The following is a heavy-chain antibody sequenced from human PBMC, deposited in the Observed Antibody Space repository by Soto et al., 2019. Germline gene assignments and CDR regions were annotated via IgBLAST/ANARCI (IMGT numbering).Heavy chain of an antibody. J-gene: IGHJ3*02. CDR2: IWYDGSNK. CDR1: GFTFSSYG. Sequence: GGSLRLSCAASGFTFSSYGMHWVRQAPGKGLEWVAVIWYDGSNKYYADSVKGRFTISRDNSKNTLYLQMNSLRAEDTAVYYCARDKNRIAVADDAFDIWGQGTMVTVSS. CDR3: ARDKNRIAVADDAFDI. D-gene: IGHD6-19*01. V-gene: IGHV3-33*01.